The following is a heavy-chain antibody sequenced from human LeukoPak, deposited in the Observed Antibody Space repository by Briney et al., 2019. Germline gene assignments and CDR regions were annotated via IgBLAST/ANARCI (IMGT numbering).Heavy chain of an antibody. V-gene: IGHV3-23*01. CDR1: GFTFTNYA. CDR3: AKWGDYDILTGYYVPDY. J-gene: IGHJ4*02. D-gene: IGHD3-9*01. CDR2: ITGSDGNT. Sequence: GGSLRLSCVASGFTFTNYAMSWVRQAPGKGLEWVSAITGSDGNTYYADSVKGRFTISRDNSKNTLYLQVNSLRAEDTAVYYRAKWGDYDILTGYYVPDYWGQGTLVTVSS.